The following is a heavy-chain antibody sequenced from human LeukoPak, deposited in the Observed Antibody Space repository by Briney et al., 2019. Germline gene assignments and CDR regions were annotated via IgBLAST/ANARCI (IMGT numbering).Heavy chain of an antibody. D-gene: IGHD5-12*01. CDR1: GGSISSYY. J-gene: IGHJ6*03. CDR2: IYYSGST. Sequence: PSETLSLTCTVSGGSISSYYWSWLGQPPGKGLEWIGYIYYSGSTNYNPSLKSRVTISVDTSENQSSLRLSSVTAADTAVYYCARSGGGYDYYYYYYMDVWGKGTTVTVSS. CDR3: ARSGGGYDYYYYYYMDV. V-gene: IGHV4-59*01.